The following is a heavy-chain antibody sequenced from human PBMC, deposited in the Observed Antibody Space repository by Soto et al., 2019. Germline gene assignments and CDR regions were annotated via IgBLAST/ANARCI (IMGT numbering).Heavy chain of an antibody. Sequence: SVKVSCKASGGTFSSYAISWVRQAPGQGLEWMGGIIPIFGTANYAQKFQGRVTITADESTSTAYMELSSLRSEDTAVYYCARDRVRDYGTSGWFDPWGQGTLVTVSS. CDR1: GGTFSSYA. D-gene: IGHD4-17*01. V-gene: IGHV1-69*13. CDR2: IIPIFGTA. CDR3: ARDRVRDYGTSGWFDP. J-gene: IGHJ5*02.